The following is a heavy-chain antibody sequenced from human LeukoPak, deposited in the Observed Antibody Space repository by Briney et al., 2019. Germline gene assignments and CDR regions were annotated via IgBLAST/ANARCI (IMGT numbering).Heavy chain of an antibody. V-gene: IGHV3-30*18. CDR2: ISYDGNNK. J-gene: IGHJ4*02. CDR1: GFTFSNYG. D-gene: IGHD6-19*01. Sequence: TGRSLRLSCAASGFTFSNYGMHWVRQAPGKGLEWVAVISYDGNNKYYADSVKGRFTISRDNSKNTLYLQMDNLRAEDTAVYYCAKYQRQWLPKGGFDYWGQGTLVTVSS. CDR3: AKYQRQWLPKGGFDY.